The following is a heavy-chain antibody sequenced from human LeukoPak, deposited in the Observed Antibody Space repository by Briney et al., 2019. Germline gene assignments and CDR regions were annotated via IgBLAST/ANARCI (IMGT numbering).Heavy chain of an antibody. Sequence: GGSLRLSCAASGFTFSSYSMNWVRQAPGKGLEWVSSISSSSSYIYYADSVKGRFTISRDNAKNSLYLQMNSLRAEDTAVYYCARPRRVDTAMVTGYYGMDVWGQGTTVTVSS. D-gene: IGHD5-18*01. CDR1: GFTFSSYS. CDR2: ISSSSSYI. J-gene: IGHJ6*02. V-gene: IGHV3-21*01. CDR3: ARPRRVDTAMVTGYYGMDV.